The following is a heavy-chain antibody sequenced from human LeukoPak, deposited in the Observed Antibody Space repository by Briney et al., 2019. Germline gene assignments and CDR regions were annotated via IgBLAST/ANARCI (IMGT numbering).Heavy chain of an antibody. V-gene: IGHV3-72*01. D-gene: IGHD3-3*01. CDR3: AKAFCSEKQCTLDS. CDR2: LREKVNSYTT. J-gene: IGHJ4*02. Sequence: GGSLRLSCAASGFTFSAHYMDWVRPAPGKGLEWVGRLREKVNSYTTVYAASVKGRFTISRDDSTNSEFLQMNSLKTEDTAVYYCAKAFCSEKQCTLDSWGQGTLVSVSS. CDR1: GFTFSAHY.